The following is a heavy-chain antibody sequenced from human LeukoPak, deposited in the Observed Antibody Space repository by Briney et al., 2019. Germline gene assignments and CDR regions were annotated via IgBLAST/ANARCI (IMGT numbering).Heavy chain of an antibody. D-gene: IGHD5-18*01. CDR2: IYYSGST. V-gene: IGHV4-39*01. J-gene: IGHJ4*02. Sequence: PSETLSLTCTVSGGSISSSSYYWGWIRQPPGQGLEWIGSIYYSGSTYYNPSLKSRVTISVDTSKNEFSLKLSSVTAADTAVYYCARFDTAKTGYFDYWGQGTLVTVSS. CDR1: GGSISSSSYY. CDR3: ARFDTAKTGYFDY.